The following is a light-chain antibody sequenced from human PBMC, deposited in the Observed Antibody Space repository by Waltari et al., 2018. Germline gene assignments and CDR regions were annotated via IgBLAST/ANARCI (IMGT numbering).Light chain of an antibody. J-gene: IGKJ4*01. Sequence: DIQLTQSPSTLSASVCDTVTISCRASQSIITWLAWYQQKPGKAPKLLVYKASSLESGVPSRFSGSGSGTEFTLTISSLQADDFATYYCQQYNKYPLTFGGGTKVEI. V-gene: IGKV1-5*03. CDR2: KAS. CDR1: QSIITW. CDR3: QQYNKYPLT.